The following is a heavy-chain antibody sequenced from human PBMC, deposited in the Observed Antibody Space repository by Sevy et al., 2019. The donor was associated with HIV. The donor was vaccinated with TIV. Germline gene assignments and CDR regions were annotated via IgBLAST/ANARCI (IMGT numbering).Heavy chain of an antibody. J-gene: IGHJ4*02. CDR3: ARTGQGYYFDY. V-gene: IGHV3-48*02. Sequence: GGSLRLSCAASGFTLSNYNMNWVRQTPGKGLQWLSYISSSSNTIYYADSVKGRFTISRDNAKNSLYLQMNSLSDEDTAVYYCARTGQGYYFDYWGQGTLVTVSS. CDR2: ISSSSNTI. CDR1: GFTLSNYN.